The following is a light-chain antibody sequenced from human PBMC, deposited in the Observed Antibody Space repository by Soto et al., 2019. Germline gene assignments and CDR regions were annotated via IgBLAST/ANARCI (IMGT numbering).Light chain of an antibody. CDR2: AAS. J-gene: IGKJ5*01. Sequence: DIQMTPSPSSLSESVGDRVSITCRASQSISSYLNWYQQKPGKAPKLLIYAASSLQSGVPSRFSGSGSGTDFTLKISRVEAEDVGVYYCMQGTHWPPNFGQGTRLEIK. V-gene: IGKV1-39*01. CDR1: QSISSY. CDR3: MQGTHWPPN.